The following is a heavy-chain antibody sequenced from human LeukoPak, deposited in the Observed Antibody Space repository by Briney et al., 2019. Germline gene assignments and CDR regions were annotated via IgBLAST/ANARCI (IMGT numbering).Heavy chain of an antibody. CDR2: LSASNGNT. CDR3: ARGGGHPYYDILTGSLDFDY. Sequence: ASVKVSCKASGYTFTNYGISWVRQAPGQGLEWMGWLSASNGNTNYAQNLQGRVTMATDTSTSTAYMELRSLRSDDTGVYYCARGGGHPYYDILTGSLDFDYWGQGTLVTVSS. J-gene: IGHJ4*02. V-gene: IGHV1-18*01. CDR1: GYTFTNYG. D-gene: IGHD3-9*01.